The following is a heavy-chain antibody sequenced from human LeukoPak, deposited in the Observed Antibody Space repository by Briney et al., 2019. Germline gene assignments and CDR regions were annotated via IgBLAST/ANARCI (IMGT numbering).Heavy chain of an antibody. J-gene: IGHJ4*02. D-gene: IGHD3-10*01. V-gene: IGHV3-48*02. CDR1: GFTFGSYT. CDR3: AAAGDY. CDR2: ISSTSTT. Sequence: GGLRLSCAVSGFTFGSYTMNWVRQAPGKGLEWVSHISSTSTTYYADSVKGRFTISRDNAKNLLYLQMNSLRDEDTAVYYCAAAGDYWGQGTLVTVSS.